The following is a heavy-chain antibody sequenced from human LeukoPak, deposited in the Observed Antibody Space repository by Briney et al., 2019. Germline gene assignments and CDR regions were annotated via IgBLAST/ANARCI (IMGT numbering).Heavy chain of an antibody. CDR3: AKDDAWLRFGE. CDR2: ISPSADIK. D-gene: IGHD3-10*01. Sequence: GGSLRLSCAASGFTFSNHGMNWVRQAPGKGLEWVSGISPSADIKYYADSVKDRFTISRDNSKNMLYLEAISLTADDTAVYYCAKDDAWLRFGEWSQGTLVTVSS. J-gene: IGHJ4*02. V-gene: IGHV3-23*01. CDR1: GFTFSNHG.